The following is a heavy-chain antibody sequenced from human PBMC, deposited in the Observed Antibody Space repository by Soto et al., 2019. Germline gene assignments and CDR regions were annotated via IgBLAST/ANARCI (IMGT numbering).Heavy chain of an antibody. CDR2: INGGNGNT. J-gene: IGHJ6*02. V-gene: IGHV1-3*01. CDR3: ARDQGIITFGVYSMYYNGMDV. D-gene: IGHD3-3*01. Sequence: ASVKVSCKASGNTVPNYAIHWVRQAPGQRLEWMGWINGGNGNTYYSEHFQGRVTFTRDTSAGTVYMQLSSLTSEDTAVYYCARDQGIITFGVYSMYYNGMDVWGAGTTVTVSS. CDR1: GNTVPNYA.